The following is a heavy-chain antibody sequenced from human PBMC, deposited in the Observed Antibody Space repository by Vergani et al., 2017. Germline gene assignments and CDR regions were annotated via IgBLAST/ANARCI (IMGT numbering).Heavy chain of an antibody. Sequence: EVQLVESGGGLVQPGGSLRLSCAASGFTFSSYSMNWVRQAPGKGLEWVSYISSSGSTIYYADSVKGRFTISRDNAKNSLYLQMNSLRAEDTAVYYCARERGAVAGSYYYYGMDVWGQRTTVTVSS. CDR2: ISSSGSTI. D-gene: IGHD6-19*01. CDR3: ARERGAVAGSYYYYGMDV. J-gene: IGHJ6*02. V-gene: IGHV3-48*04. CDR1: GFTFSSYS.